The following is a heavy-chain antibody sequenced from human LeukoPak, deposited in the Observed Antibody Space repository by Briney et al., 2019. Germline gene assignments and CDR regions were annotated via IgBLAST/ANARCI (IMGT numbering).Heavy chain of an antibody. D-gene: IGHD3-10*01. CDR1: GYTFTGYY. CDR2: INPNSGGT. J-gene: IGHJ6*03. V-gene: IGHV1-2*02. Sequence: ASVKVSCKASGYTFTGYYMHWVRQAPGQGLEWMGWINPNSGGTNYAQKFQGRVTMTRDTSISTAYMELRSLRSDDTAVYYCARAPYYYGSGRWYYYYMDVWGKGTTVTISS. CDR3: ARAPYYYGSGRWYYYYMDV.